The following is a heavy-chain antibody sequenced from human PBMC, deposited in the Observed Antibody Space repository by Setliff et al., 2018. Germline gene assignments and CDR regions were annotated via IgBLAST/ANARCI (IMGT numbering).Heavy chain of an antibody. CDR1: GFTFSSYS. V-gene: IGHV3-21*01. CDR2: ISSSSSYI. D-gene: IGHD2-2*01. Sequence: GGSLRLSCAASGFTFSSYSMNWVRQAPGKGLEWVSSISSSSSYIYYADSVKGRFTISRDNAKNSLYLQMNSLRAEDTAVYYCARGGGYCSGTSCPGFDYWGQGTLVTVSS. J-gene: IGHJ4*02. CDR3: ARGGGYCSGTSCPGFDY.